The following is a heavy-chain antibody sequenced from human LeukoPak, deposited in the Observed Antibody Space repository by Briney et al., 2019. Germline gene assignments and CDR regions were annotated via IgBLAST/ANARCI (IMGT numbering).Heavy chain of an antibody. Sequence: SGTLSLTCAVSGGSISSSNWWSWVRQPPGKGLEWIGEIYHSGSTNYNPSLKSRVTISVDKSKNQFSLKLSSVTAADTAVYYCARSGPRAIGGWYFDYWGQGTLVTVSS. D-gene: IGHD6-19*01. V-gene: IGHV4-4*02. CDR2: IYHSGST. J-gene: IGHJ4*02. CDR3: ARSGPRAIGGWYFDY. CDR1: GGSISSSNW.